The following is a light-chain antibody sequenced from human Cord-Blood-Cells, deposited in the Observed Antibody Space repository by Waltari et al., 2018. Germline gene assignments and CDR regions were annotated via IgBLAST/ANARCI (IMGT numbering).Light chain of an antibody. V-gene: IGLV3-9*01. CDR2: RDS. J-gene: IGLJ3*02. CDR3: QVWDSSTAV. Sequence: SYELTQPLSVSVALGQTARITCGGNNMGSKNVHWYQPKPGQAPVLVIYRDSNRPSGIPERFSGSNSGNTATLTISRAQAGDEADYYCQVWDSSTAVFGGGTKLTVL. CDR1: NMGSKN.